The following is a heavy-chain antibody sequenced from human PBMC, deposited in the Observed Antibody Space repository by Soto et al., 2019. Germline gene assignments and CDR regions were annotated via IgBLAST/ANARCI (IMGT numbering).Heavy chain of an antibody. CDR3: ARGAEYNWNFPGYYFDY. D-gene: IGHD1-7*01. Sequence: QVQLVQSGAEVKKPGSSVKVSCKASGGTFSSYAISWVRQAPGQGLEWMGGIIPIFGTANYAQKFQVRVTITADESTSTAYMELSSLRSEDTAVYYCARGAEYNWNFPGYYFDYWGQGTLVTVSS. V-gene: IGHV1-69*01. CDR1: GGTFSSYA. CDR2: IIPIFGTA. J-gene: IGHJ4*02.